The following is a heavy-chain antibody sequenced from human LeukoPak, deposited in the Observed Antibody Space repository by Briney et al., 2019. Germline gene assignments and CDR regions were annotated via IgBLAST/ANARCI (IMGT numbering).Heavy chain of an antibody. Sequence: KPSETLSLTCAVYGGSFSGYYWSWIRQPPGKGLEWIGEINHSGSTNYNPSLKSRATISVDTSKNQFSLKLSSVTAADTAVYYCARCPYYDFWSGYYNRGYYYYGMDVWGQGTTVTVSS. CDR1: GGSFSGYY. V-gene: IGHV4-34*01. J-gene: IGHJ6*02. CDR2: INHSGST. D-gene: IGHD3-3*01. CDR3: ARCPYYDFWSGYYNRGYYYYGMDV.